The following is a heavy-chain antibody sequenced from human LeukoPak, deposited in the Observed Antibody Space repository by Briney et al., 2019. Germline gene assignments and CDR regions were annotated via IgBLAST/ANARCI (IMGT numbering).Heavy chain of an antibody. J-gene: IGHJ3*02. D-gene: IGHD2-8*01. Sequence: GGSLRLSCAASGFTFNSYAMNWVRQAPGKGLEWVSSISGSGSHTYYADSVQGRFTVSRDNSKNTVNLHLDTVRAEDTAVYYCAKERVSSGMMEGVLHMWGQGTTVSVSS. CDR1: GFTFNSYA. CDR3: AKERVSSGMMEGVLHM. V-gene: IGHV3-23*01. CDR2: ISGSGSHT.